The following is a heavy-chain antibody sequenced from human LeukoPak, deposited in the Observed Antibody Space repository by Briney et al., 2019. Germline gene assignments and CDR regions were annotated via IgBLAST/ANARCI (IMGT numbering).Heavy chain of an antibody. CDR3: AREMYSSGWLNAFDI. V-gene: IGHV3-7*03. CDR1: KFTFSNSW. CDR2: IKQDGSEK. J-gene: IGHJ3*02. Sequence: GGSLRLSCAASKFTFSNSWMTWVRQAPGKGLEWVANIKQDGSEKYYVDSVKGRFTISRDNAKNSLYLQMNSLRAEDTALYYCAREMYSSGWLNAFDIWGQGTMVTVSS. D-gene: IGHD6-19*01.